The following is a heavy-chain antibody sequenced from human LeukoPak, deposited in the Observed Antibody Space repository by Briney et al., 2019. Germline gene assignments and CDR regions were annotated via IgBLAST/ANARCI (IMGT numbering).Heavy chain of an antibody. V-gene: IGHV3-30*04. CDR3: ARSVRSSGYYPLFDY. Sequence: GGSLRLSCAASGFTFSSYVMHWVRQAPGKGREWVAIISYDGSNEYYADSVKGRFTISRDNSKNTLYLQMNSLRAADTAVYYCARSVRSSGYYPLFDYWGQGTLVTVSS. D-gene: IGHD3-22*01. J-gene: IGHJ4*02. CDR2: ISYDGSNE. CDR1: GFTFSSYV.